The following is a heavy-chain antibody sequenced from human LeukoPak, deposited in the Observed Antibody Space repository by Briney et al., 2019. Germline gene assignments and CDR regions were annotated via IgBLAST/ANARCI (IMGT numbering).Heavy chain of an antibody. CDR1: GGSFSGYY. J-gene: IGHJ5*02. CDR2: INHSGST. D-gene: IGHD3-3*01. Sequence: SETLFLTCAVYGGSFSGYYWSWIRQPPGKGLEWIGEINHSGSTNYNPSLKSRVTISVDTSKNQFSLKLSSVTAADTAVYYCARAGYYDFWSGYYTGDWFDPWGQRTLVTVSS. CDR3: ARAGYYDFWSGYYTGDWFDP. V-gene: IGHV4-34*01.